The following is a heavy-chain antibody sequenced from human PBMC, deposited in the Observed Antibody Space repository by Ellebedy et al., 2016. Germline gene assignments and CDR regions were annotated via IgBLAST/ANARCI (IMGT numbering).Heavy chain of an antibody. V-gene: IGHV4-4*02. J-gene: IGHJ3*02. CDR3: ARYYYDSSVPGPAFDI. CDR1: GGSISSSNW. Sequence: SETLSLTCAVSGGSISSSNWWSWVRQPPGKGLEWIGEIYHSGSTNYNPSLKSRVTISVDKSKNQFSLKLSSVTAADTAVYYCARYYYDSSVPGPAFDIWGQGTMVTVSS. CDR2: IYHSGST. D-gene: IGHD3-22*01.